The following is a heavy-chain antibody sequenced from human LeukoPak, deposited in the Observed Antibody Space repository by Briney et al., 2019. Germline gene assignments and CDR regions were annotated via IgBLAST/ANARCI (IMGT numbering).Heavy chain of an antibody. CDR1: GGPISSSSYY. V-gene: IGHV4-39*01. CDR2: IYYSGST. D-gene: IGHD1-26*01. J-gene: IGHJ4*02. Sequence: PSETLSLTCTVSGGPISSSSYYWGWIRQPPGKGLEWIGSIYYSGSTYYNPSLKSRVTISVDTSKNQFSLKLSSVTAADTAVYYCARHGYRPLWEFDYWGQGTLVTVSS. CDR3: ARHGYRPLWEFDY.